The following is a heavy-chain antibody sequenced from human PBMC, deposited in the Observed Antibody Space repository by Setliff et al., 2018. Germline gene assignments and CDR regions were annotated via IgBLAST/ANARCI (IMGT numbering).Heavy chain of an antibody. CDR3: ARIMGRVWDY. Sequence: PSETLSLTCNVSGGSVSSTSHYWGWIRQPPGKGMEWIGSVYYSGYTYYNPSLQSRVTISVAMSKNQVVLTMSNVDPVDTATYYCARIMGRVWDYWGPGTLVTVSS. CDR2: VYYSGYT. D-gene: IGHD3-16*01. V-gene: IGHV4-39*06. J-gene: IGHJ4*02. CDR1: GGSVSSTSHY.